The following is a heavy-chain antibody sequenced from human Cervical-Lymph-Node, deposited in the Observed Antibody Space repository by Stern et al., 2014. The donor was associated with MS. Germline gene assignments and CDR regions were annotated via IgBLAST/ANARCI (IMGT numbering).Heavy chain of an antibody. CDR1: GYTFHTSG. V-gene: IGHV1-18*01. CDR3: AKDRAGGSYWYDY. J-gene: IGHJ4*02. Sequence: QVQLVQSGAEVREPGASVKVSCKASGYTFHTSGISWVRQVPGQGLEWMGWISANNGNTRDAQKFQGRVTMTTDKSTSTAYMELRSLRSDDTAIYYCAKDRAGGSYWYDYWGQGTLVTVSS. CDR2: ISANNGNT. D-gene: IGHD3-10*01.